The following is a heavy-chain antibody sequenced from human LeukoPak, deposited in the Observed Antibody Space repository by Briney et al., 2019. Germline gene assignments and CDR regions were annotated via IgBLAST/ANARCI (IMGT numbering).Heavy chain of an antibody. CDR2: ISGSGGST. CDR3: AKAWGELLTDYFDY. J-gene: IGHJ4*02. D-gene: IGHD1-26*01. V-gene: IGHV3-23*01. Sequence: GGSLRLSCAASGFTFSSYAMGWVRQAPGKGLEWVSAISGSGGSTYYADSVKGRFTISGDISKNTLYLQMNSLRADDTAVYYCAKAWGELLTDYFDYWGQGTLVTVSS. CDR1: GFTFSSYA.